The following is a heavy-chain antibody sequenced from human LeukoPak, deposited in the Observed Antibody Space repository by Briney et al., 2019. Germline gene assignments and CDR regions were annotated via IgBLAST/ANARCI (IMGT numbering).Heavy chain of an antibody. D-gene: IGHD3-22*01. Sequence: PGGSLRLSCAASGFTFSSYWMSWVRQAPGKGLEWVANIKQDGSEKYYVDSVKGRFTISRDNAKNSLYLQMNSLRAEDTAVYYCARDYGYYDSSGYYPDAFDIWGQGTMVTVSS. CDR2: IKQDGSEK. CDR3: ARDYGYYDSSGYYPDAFDI. V-gene: IGHV3-7*01. CDR1: GFTFSSYW. J-gene: IGHJ3*02.